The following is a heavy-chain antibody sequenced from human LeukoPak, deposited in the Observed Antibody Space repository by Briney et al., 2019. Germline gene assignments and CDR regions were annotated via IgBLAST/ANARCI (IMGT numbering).Heavy chain of an antibody. V-gene: IGHV3-23*01. CDR1: GFTLRSYA. CDR3: AKDGKKYGSTWDFDY. J-gene: IGHJ4*02. Sequence: GSLRLSCAASGFTLRSYAMIWVRQTPGKGLEWVSGISASGGNTNYADSVKGRFTISRDNSKNTLYLQLNSLRAEDTAVYYCAKDGKKYGSTWDFDYWGQGTLVTVSS. D-gene: IGHD6-13*01. CDR2: ISASGGNT.